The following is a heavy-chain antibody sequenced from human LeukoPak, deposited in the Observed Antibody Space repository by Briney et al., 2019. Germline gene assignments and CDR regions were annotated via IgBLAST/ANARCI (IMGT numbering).Heavy chain of an antibody. CDR3: AHTSRPYSSSWYLLNRQKYYFDY. CDR1: GFSLSTSGVG. D-gene: IGHD6-13*01. J-gene: IGHJ4*02. CDR2: IYWDDDK. Sequence: SGPTLVNPTQTLTLTCTFSGFSLSTSGVGVGWIRQPPGKALEWLALIYWDDDKRYSPSLKSRLTITKDTSKNQVVLTMTNMDPVDTATYYCAHTSRPYSSSWYLLNRQKYYFDYWGQGTLVTVSS. V-gene: IGHV2-5*02.